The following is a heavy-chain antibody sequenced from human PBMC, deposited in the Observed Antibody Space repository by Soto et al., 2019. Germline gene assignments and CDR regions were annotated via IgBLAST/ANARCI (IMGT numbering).Heavy chain of an antibody. CDR2: ISRNSETI. D-gene: IGHD1-20*01. CDR1: GFTFSDYY. CDR3: ARAPDNWHDATFDP. Sequence: PGGSLRLSCAASGFTFSDYYMSWIRQAPGKGLEWVSYISRNSETIYYADSVKGRFTISRDNARNSLFLQMNSLRDEDTAVYYCARAPDNWHDATFDPWGQGTLVTVSS. J-gene: IGHJ5*02. V-gene: IGHV3-11*04.